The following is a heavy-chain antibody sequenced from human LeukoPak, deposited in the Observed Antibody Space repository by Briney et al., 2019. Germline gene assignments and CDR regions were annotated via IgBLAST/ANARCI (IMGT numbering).Heavy chain of an antibody. CDR3: ARTTRYCSSTSCYTGGGY. Sequence: ASVKVSCKASGYTFTSYDINWVRQATGQGLEWMGWMNPNSGNTGYAQKFQGRVTMTRNTSISTAYMELSSLRSEDTAVYYCARTTRYCSSTSCYTGGGYWGQGTLVTVSS. J-gene: IGHJ4*02. CDR2: MNPNSGNT. D-gene: IGHD2-2*02. CDR1: GYTFTSYD. V-gene: IGHV1-8*01.